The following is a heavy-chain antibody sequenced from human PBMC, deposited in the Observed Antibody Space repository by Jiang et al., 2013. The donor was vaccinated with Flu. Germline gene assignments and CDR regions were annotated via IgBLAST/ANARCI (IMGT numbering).Heavy chain of an antibody. CDR1: GYSFTSYW. V-gene: IGHV5-10-1*01. CDR2: IDPSDSYT. D-gene: IGHD4-17*01. J-gene: IGHJ5*02. Sequence: KGSGYSFTSYWISWVRQMPGKGLEWMGRIDPSDSYTNYSPSFQGHVTISADKSISTAYLQWSSLKASDTAMYYCARMNPEPYRYGDEGNWFDPWGQGTLVTVSS. CDR3: ARMNPEPYRYGDEGNWFDP.